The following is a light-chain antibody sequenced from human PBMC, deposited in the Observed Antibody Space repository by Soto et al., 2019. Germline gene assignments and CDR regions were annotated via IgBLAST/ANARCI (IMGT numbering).Light chain of an antibody. V-gene: IGKV3-20*01. CDR1: QSVSSNY. Sequence: EIGLTQSPGTVSLYPGGRVTLSCRVSQSVSSNYLAWYQQKPGQAPRLLIYGASSRATGIPDKFSGSGSGTDFSLTISSLEPEDFAVYYCQHYDNSLLTFGGGTKVDI. CDR2: GAS. J-gene: IGKJ4*01. CDR3: QHYDNSLLT.